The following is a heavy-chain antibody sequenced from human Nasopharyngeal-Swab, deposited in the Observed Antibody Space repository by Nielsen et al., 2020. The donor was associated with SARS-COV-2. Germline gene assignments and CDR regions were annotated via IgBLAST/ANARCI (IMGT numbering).Heavy chain of an antibody. CDR3: ARDESGDYLGLPFDY. CDR1: GASISSSINY. Sequence: GSLRLSFTVSGASISSSINYWGWIRQSPQKGLEWIGTVSYSGTANYKPSLNSRITISVDTSKNQFSLKLISLTAADTAVYYCARDESGDYLGLPFDYWGQGTLVTVSS. J-gene: IGHJ4*02. CDR2: VSYSGTA. V-gene: IGHV4-39*07. D-gene: IGHD4-17*01.